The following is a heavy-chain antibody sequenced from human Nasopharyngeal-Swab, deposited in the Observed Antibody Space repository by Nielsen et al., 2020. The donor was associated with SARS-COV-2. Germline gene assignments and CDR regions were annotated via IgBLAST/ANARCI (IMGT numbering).Heavy chain of an antibody. CDR2: IYYSGST. J-gene: IGHJ1*01. CDR3: ARAEIAVADAEYFQH. V-gene: IGHV4-59*12. D-gene: IGHD6-19*01. Sequence: WIRQPPGKGLEWIGYIYYSGSTNYNPSLKSRVTISVDTSKNQFSLKLSSVTAADTAVYYCARAEIAVADAEYFQHWGQGTLVTVS.